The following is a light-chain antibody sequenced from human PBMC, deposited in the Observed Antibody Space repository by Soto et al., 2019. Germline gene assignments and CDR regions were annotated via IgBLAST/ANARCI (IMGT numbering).Light chain of an antibody. CDR2: GAS. CDR1: QSVSSSY. Sequence: EIVLTQSPGPLSLSPGERATLSCRASQSVSSSYLAWYQQKPGQAPRLLIYGASSRATGIPDRFSGSGSGTDFTLTISRLEPEAFAVYYCQQYGSSLFGPGTKVDIK. J-gene: IGKJ3*01. CDR3: QQYGSSL. V-gene: IGKV3-20*01.